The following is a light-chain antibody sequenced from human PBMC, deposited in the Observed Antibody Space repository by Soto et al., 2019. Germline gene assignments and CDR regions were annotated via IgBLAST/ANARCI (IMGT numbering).Light chain of an antibody. CDR3: QVWDSSSDVV. CDR2: YDS. Sequence: SYELTQPPSVSVAPGKTARISCGGSNIGSKTVHWYQQKPGQAPVLVIYYDSDRPSGIPERFSGSNSGNTATLTISRVAAGDEADYYCQVWDSSSDVVFGGGTKLTVL. V-gene: IGLV3-21*04. CDR1: NIGSKT. J-gene: IGLJ2*01.